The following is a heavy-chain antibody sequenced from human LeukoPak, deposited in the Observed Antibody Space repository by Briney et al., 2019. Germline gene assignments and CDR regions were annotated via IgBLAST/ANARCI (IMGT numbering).Heavy chain of an antibody. CDR2: INPSGGSA. Sequence: ASVKVSCKASGYTFTSYSMHWVRQAPGQGLEWMGIINPSGGSASYAQKFQGRVTLTRDTSTSTVYMEMSSLRSEDTAVYYCARHAGMDVWGQGTTVTVSS. CDR1: GYTFTSYS. V-gene: IGHV1-46*01. J-gene: IGHJ6*02. CDR3: ARHAGMDV.